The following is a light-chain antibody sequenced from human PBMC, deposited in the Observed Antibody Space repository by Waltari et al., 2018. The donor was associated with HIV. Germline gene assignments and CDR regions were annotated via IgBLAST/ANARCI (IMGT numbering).Light chain of an antibody. Sequence: QSALTQPPSASGSPGQSVTLSCTGTSSDVGGYNYVSWHQQHPGKAPKLMIYDVIKRPSGVPDRFSGSKSGNTASLAISGLRSEDEAVYYCGAWNGSPSGPVFGGGTKLTVL. V-gene: IGLV2-8*01. CDR1: SSDVGGYNY. CDR2: DVI. J-gene: IGLJ3*02. CDR3: GAWNGSPSGPV.